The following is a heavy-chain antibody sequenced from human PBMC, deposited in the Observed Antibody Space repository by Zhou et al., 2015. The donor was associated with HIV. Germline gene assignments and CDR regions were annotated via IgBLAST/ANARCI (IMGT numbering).Heavy chain of an antibody. CDR1: GGTFNRDA. J-gene: IGHJ6*02. CDR3: ASAPSVTAGSGYYYYPMDV. D-gene: IGHD2-2*01. Sequence: QVQLVQSGAEVKKPGSSVKVSCKVSGGTFNRDAISWVRQAPGQGLEWMGGVIPMFGITNYAQKFQGRVTISADKSTSTAYMELGSLRSEDTAIYYCASAPSVTAGSGYYYYPMDVWGQGTTVTVSS. CDR2: VIPMFGIT. V-gene: IGHV1-69*17.